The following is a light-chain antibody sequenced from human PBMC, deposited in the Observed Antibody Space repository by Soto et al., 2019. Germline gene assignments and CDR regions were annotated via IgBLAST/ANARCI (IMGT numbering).Light chain of an antibody. CDR1: QDITTS. V-gene: IGKV1-33*01. J-gene: IGKJ4*01. Sequence: DIQMTQSPSFLSASVGDRVTITCQASQDITTSLNWYQQKTRKAPKLLLYHASNLEEGVPSRYSGSGSGTDFTVTIRSLKAEDITTYACQQYDNLPLSFGGGTKVEIK. CDR3: QQYDNLPLS. CDR2: HAS.